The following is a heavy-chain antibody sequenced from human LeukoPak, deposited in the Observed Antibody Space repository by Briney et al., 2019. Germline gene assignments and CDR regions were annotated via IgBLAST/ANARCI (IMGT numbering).Heavy chain of an antibody. Sequence: GGSLRLSCAASGFTFSSYSMNWVRQAPGKGLEWVSSISSSSSYIYYADSVKGRFTISRDNAKNSLYLQMNSLRAEDTAVYYCARAGGSGSYYSWFDPWGQGTLVTVSS. V-gene: IGHV3-21*01. CDR1: GFTFSSYS. CDR2: ISSSSSYI. D-gene: IGHD3-10*01. J-gene: IGHJ5*02. CDR3: ARAGGSGSYYSWFDP.